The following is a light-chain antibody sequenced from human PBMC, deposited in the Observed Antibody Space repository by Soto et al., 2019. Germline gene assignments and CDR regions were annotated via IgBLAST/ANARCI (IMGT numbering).Light chain of an antibody. Sequence: DIVMTQSPDSLAVSLGERATINCRSSQSVLYSSNNQNYLAWYQQKPGQPPKLLIYWASTRESGVPDRFSGRGSGTDFTLTISSLQAEDVAVYYCQQYFSTPPTFGQGTKVELK. CDR3: QQYFSTPPT. J-gene: IGKJ1*01. CDR1: QSVLYSSNNQNY. V-gene: IGKV4-1*01. CDR2: WAS.